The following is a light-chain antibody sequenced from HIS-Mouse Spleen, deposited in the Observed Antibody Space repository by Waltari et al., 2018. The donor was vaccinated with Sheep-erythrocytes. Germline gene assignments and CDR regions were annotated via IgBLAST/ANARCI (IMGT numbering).Light chain of an antibody. V-gene: IGLV2-23*01. CDR2: EGS. CDR3: CSYAGSSTPWV. CDR1: SSDVGRYNL. Sequence: QSALTQPSSLSGSPGQSITIPCTGTSSDVGRYNLVSWYQQHPGKAPKPMIFEGSKRPSGVSNRFSGSKSGNTASLTISGLQAEDEADYYCCSYAGSSTPWVFGGGTKLTVL. J-gene: IGLJ3*02.